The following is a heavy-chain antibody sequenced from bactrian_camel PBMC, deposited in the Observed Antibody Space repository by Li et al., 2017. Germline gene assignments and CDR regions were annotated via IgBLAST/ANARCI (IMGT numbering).Heavy chain of an antibody. Sequence: HVQLVESGGGSVQAGGSLRVSCRVSGNTDSRRCMGWFRKVPGNEREGVAAIDFATTYYADSVKGRFTISIDNAKNTVYLEMSSLKPEDTAMYYCAARSFANCNKLDREFFDYWGQGTQVTVS. J-gene: IGHJ4*01. CDR3: AARSFANCNKLDREFFDY. CDR1: GNTDSRRC. V-gene: IGHV3S1*01. CDR2: IDFATT. D-gene: IGHD8*01.